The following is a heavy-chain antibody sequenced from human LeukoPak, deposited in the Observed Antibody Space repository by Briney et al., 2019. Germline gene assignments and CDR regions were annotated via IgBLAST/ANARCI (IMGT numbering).Heavy chain of an antibody. D-gene: IGHD6-6*01. V-gene: IGHV3-30*18. CDR2: ISYDGSNK. J-gene: IGHJ4*02. Sequence: GGSLRLSCAASGFTFDDYAMHWVRQAPGKGLEWVPVISYDGSNKYYADSVKGRFTISRDNSKNTLYLQMNSLRAEDTAVSYCAKAAGSSFYVNDYWGQGTLVTVSS. CDR3: AKAAGSSFYVNDY. CDR1: GFTFDDYA.